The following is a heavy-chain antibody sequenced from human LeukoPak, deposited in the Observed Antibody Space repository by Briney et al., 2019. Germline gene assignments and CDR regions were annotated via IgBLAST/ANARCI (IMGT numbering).Heavy chain of an antibody. Sequence: PSETLSLTCTVSGGSISSSSYYWGWIRQPPGKGLEWIGSIYYSGSTYYNPSLKSRVTISVDTSKNQFSLKLSSVPAADMAVYYCARQASSRTFDYWGQGTLVTVSS. CDR1: GGSISSSSYY. V-gene: IGHV4-39*01. D-gene: IGHD6-19*01. CDR3: ARQASSRTFDY. J-gene: IGHJ4*02. CDR2: IYYSGST.